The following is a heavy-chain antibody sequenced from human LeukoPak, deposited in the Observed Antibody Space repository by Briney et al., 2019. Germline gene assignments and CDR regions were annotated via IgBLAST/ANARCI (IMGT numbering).Heavy chain of an antibody. CDR3: AKEGLYYYDSSGKRGDAFDI. J-gene: IGHJ3*02. CDR1: GFTFSSYA. CDR2: ISGSGGST. D-gene: IGHD3-22*01. V-gene: IGHV3-23*01. Sequence: GGSLRLSCAASGFTFSSYAMSWVRQAPGKGLEWVSAISGSGGSTYYADYVKGRFTISRDNSKNTLYLQMNSLRAEDTAVYYCAKEGLYYYDSSGKRGDAFDIWGQGTMVTVSS.